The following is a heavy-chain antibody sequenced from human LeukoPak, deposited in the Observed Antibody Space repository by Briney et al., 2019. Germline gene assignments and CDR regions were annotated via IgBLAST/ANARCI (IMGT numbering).Heavy chain of an antibody. CDR2: ISSSGSTI. Sequence: PGGSLRLSCAASGFTFSSYEMNRVRQAPGKGLEWVSYISSSGSTIYYADSVKGRFTISRDNAKNSLYLQMNSLRAEDTAVYYCARTSSGWYKYYYYGMDVWGKGTTVTVSS. CDR1: GFTFSSYE. V-gene: IGHV3-48*03. J-gene: IGHJ6*04. D-gene: IGHD6-19*01. CDR3: ARTSSGWYKYYYYGMDV.